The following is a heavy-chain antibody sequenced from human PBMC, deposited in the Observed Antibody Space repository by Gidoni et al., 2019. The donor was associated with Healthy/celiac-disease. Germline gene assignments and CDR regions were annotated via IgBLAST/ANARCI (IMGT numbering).Heavy chain of an antibody. Sequence: QVQLPESGPGLVKPSETLSITCTVSGGSVSSDSYFWTWIRQPPGKGLEWIAYIYYTGSTNDNPSLKSRVSISVDTSKNQFSLKLSSVTAADTAVYYCARGGVVIPTAMLTYFYYYMDVWGKGTTVTVSS. V-gene: IGHV4-61*01. CDR1: GGSVSSDSYF. CDR2: IYYTGST. D-gene: IGHD2-2*01. CDR3: ARGGVVIPTAMLTYFYYYMDV. J-gene: IGHJ6*03.